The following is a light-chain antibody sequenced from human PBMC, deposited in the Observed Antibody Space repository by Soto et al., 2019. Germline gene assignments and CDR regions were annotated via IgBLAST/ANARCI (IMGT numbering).Light chain of an antibody. J-gene: IGKJ1*01. CDR1: QSVTSSY. CDR2: GAS. CDR3: QQYGSSPRT. Sequence: ESVLTQSPGTLSLSPGERATLSCRASQSVTSSYLAWYPQKPGQAPRLLIYGASSRATGIPDRFSGSGSGTDFTLTISRLEPEDFAVYYWQQYGSSPRTFGQETTVEIK. V-gene: IGKV3-20*01.